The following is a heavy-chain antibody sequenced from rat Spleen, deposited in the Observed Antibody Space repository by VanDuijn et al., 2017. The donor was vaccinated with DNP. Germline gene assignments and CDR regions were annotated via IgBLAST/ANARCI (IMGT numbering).Heavy chain of an antibody. CDR3: VKDGYGGYGDH. CDR2: VNSDGGSS. Sequence: EVQLVESGGGLVQPGRSLRLSCVASGFTFNNYWMFWIRQAPGKGLEWVATVNSDGGSSHYPDSVKGRFTISRDNAENTVYLQLNSLRAEDTATYYCVKDGYGGYGDHWGQGVMVTVSS. V-gene: IGHV5-58*01. CDR1: GFTFNNYW. D-gene: IGHD1-11*01. J-gene: IGHJ2*01.